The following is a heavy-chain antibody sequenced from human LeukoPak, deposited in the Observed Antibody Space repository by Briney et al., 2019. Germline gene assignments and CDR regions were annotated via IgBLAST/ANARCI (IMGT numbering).Heavy chain of an antibody. Sequence: GESLRLSCAASGFTFRSYDMHWVRQVTGKGLEWVSAVGISGDTYYAGSVKGRFTISRENAKNSLYLQMNSLTAGDTAVYYCVRGGIQVSGIDEIDYWGQGTLVTVSS. J-gene: IGHJ4*02. D-gene: IGHD6-19*01. CDR3: VRGGIQVSGIDEIDY. CDR1: GFTFRSYD. CDR2: VGISGDT. V-gene: IGHV3-13*01.